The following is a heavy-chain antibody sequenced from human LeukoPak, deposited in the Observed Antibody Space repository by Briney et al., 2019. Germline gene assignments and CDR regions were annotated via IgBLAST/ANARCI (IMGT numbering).Heavy chain of an antibody. D-gene: IGHD6-19*01. CDR1: GFTLGTYA. CDR3: ARVSGWYWFDN. V-gene: IGHV3-64*02. Sequence: GGPLRLSCAASGFTLGTYAMHWVRQAPGKGLEYVSAISSNGRITYYADSVKGRFTISRDNSKNILYLQMGSLRTEDTAVYYCARVSGWYWFDNWGQGTLVTVSS. J-gene: IGHJ4*02. CDR2: ISSNGRIT.